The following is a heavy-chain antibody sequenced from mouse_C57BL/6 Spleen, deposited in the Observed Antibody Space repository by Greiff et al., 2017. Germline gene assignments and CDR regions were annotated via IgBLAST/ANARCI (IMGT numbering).Heavy chain of an antibody. CDR3: ARSNTTVVATDFDG. D-gene: IGHD1-1*01. J-gene: IGHJ1*03. Sequence: EVQLVESGGGLVKPGGSLKLSCAASGFTFSDYGMHWVRQAPEKGLEWVAYISSGSGNIYYADTLQGRSTITRDTSKNTPYLQMSSLRSEDTAMYYCARSNTTVVATDFDGWGTGTTVTVSS. CDR1: GFTFSDYG. CDR2: ISSGSGNI. V-gene: IGHV5-17*01.